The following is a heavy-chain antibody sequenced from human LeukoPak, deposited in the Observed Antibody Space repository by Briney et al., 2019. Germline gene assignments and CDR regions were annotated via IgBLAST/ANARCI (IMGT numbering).Heavy chain of an antibody. J-gene: IGHJ3*02. Sequence: SETLSLTCAVSGGSISSGGYSWSWIRQPPGTGLEWIGYIYHSGSTYYNPSLKSRVTISVDRSKNQFSLKLSSVTAADTAVYYCARGDAVILDAFDIWGQGTMVTVSS. CDR3: ARGDAVILDAFDI. V-gene: IGHV4-30-2*01. CDR1: GGSISSGGYS. D-gene: IGHD3-22*01. CDR2: IYHSGST.